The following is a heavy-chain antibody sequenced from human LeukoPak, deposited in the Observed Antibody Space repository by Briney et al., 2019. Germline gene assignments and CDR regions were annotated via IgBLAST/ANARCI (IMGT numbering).Heavy chain of an antibody. CDR3: ARDRWGYSYGGD. CDR1: GFTFRNYG. Sequence: GGSLRLSCAASGFTFRNYGMHWVRQAPGKGLEWVANIKEDGSKKYYVDSVKGRFTISRDNAKNSLYLQMNSLRAEDTAVYYCARDRWGYSYGGDWGQGTLVTVSS. CDR2: IKEDGSKK. V-gene: IGHV3-7*01. D-gene: IGHD5-18*01. J-gene: IGHJ4*02.